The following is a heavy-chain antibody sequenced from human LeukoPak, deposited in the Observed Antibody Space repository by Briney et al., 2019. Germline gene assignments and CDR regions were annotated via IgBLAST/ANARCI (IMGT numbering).Heavy chain of an antibody. Sequence: GGSLRLSCTASGFTFSNYGMHWVRQAPGKGLEWVAFIRYDGSNKYYADSVKGRFTISRDNSKNRLYLQMNSLRAEDTAVYYCGKDGYNSGWFGSYFDFWGQGTLVTVSS. V-gene: IGHV3-30*02. CDR3: GKDGYNSGWFGSYFDF. CDR1: GFTFSNYG. D-gene: IGHD6-19*01. J-gene: IGHJ4*02. CDR2: IRYDGSNK.